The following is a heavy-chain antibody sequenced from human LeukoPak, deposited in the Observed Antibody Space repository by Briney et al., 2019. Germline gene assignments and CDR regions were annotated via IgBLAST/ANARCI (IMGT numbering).Heavy chain of an antibody. J-gene: IGHJ4*02. Sequence: ETLSLTCAVYGGSVSGYYWSWVRQAPGKGLEWVSAISGSGGSTYYADSVKGRFTISRDNSKNTLYLQMNSLRAEDTAVYYCAKDRGDYWGQGTLVTVSS. CDR3: AKDRGDY. V-gene: IGHV3-23*01. CDR1: GGSVSGYY. D-gene: IGHD5-24*01. CDR2: ISGSGGST.